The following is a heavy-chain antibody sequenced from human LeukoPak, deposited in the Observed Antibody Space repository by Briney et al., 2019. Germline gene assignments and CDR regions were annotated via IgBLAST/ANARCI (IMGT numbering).Heavy chain of an antibody. J-gene: IGHJ4*02. CDR3: ARVIGGSSGDF. D-gene: IGHD2-15*01. CDR1: GYTFTGNY. Sequence: ASVEDSCRASGYTFTGNYIHWVRQAPGQGLEWVGWINPKDGRTNYAQRFQDRVTMTRDTSISTAYMDLSSLRSDDTAVYYCARVIGGSSGDFWGQGTLVTVSS. V-gene: IGHV1-2*02. CDR2: INPKDGRT.